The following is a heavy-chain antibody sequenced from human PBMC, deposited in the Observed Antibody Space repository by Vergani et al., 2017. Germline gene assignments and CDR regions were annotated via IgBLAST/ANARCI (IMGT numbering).Heavy chain of an antibody. J-gene: IGHJ3*02. D-gene: IGHD6-19*01. Sequence: EVQLLESGGDLVQPGGSLRLSCAASGFTFIMHAMSWVRQAPGKGLEWVSTLSASDRRTHYADSVKGRFTISRDISKKTLFLKMNSLRPEDKAVYYGAKVGRSEVAGTFGAFDIWGQGTMGTVSS. CDR2: LSASDRRT. V-gene: IGHV3-23*01. CDR1: GFTFIMHA. CDR3: AKVGRSEVAGTFGAFDI.